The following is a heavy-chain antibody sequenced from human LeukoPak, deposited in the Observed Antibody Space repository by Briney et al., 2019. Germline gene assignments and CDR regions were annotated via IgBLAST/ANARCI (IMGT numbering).Heavy chain of an antibody. V-gene: IGHV4-59*08. CDR1: GGSISSYY. CDR3: ARLRYGSGSYYFDY. CDR2: IYYSGST. D-gene: IGHD3-10*01. J-gene: IGHJ4*02. Sequence: SETLSLTCTVSGGSISSYYWSWIRQPPGKGLEWIGYIYYSGSTNYNPSLKSRVTISVDTSKNQFSLKLSSVTAADTAVYYCARLRYGSGSYYFDYWGQGTLVTVSS.